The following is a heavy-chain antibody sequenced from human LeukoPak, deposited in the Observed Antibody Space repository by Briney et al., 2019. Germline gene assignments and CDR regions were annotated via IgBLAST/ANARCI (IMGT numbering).Heavy chain of an antibody. J-gene: IGHJ4*02. V-gene: IGHV3-30*18. D-gene: IGHD1-26*01. CDR3: AKDSGSYQLDY. CDR1: GFTFSSYG. Sequence: GGSLRLSCAASGFTFSSYGMHRVRQAPGKGLEWVAVISYDGSNKYYADSVKGRFTISRDNSKNTLYLQMNSLRAEDTAVYYCAKDSGSYQLDYWGQGTLVTVSS. CDR2: ISYDGSNK.